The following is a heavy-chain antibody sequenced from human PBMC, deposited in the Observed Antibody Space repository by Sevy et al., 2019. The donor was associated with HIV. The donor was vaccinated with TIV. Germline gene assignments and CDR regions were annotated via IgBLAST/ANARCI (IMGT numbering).Heavy chain of an antibody. V-gene: IGHV3-7*01. CDR2: IKQDGSEK. CDR1: GFTFSSYW. CDR3: AREQIYYYDSSGYYYVDAFDI. D-gene: IGHD3-22*01. J-gene: IGHJ3*02. Sequence: GGSLRLSCAASGFTFSSYWMSWARQAPGKGLEWVANIKQDGSEKYYVDSVKGRFTISRDNAKNSLYLQMNSLRAEDTAVYYCAREQIYYYDSSGYYYVDAFDIWGQGTMVTVSS.